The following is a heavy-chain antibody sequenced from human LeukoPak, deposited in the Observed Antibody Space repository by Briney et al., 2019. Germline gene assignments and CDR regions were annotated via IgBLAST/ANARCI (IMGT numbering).Heavy chain of an antibody. CDR3: ARVGNRKLWFGELLKQAKTYYFDY. V-gene: IGHV1-8*01. CDR1: GYTFTSYD. CDR2: MNPNSGNT. J-gene: IGHJ4*02. D-gene: IGHD3-10*01. Sequence: GASVKVSCKASGYTFTSYDINWVRQATGRGLEWMGWMNPNSGNTGYAQKFQGRVTMTRNTSISTAYMELSSLRSEDTAVYYCARVGNRKLWFGELLKQAKTYYFDYWGQGTLVTVSS.